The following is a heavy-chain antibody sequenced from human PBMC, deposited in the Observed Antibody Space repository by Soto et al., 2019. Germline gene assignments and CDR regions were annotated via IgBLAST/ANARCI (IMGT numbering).Heavy chain of an antibody. D-gene: IGHD5-12*01. CDR2: ISAFNGKT. J-gene: IGHJ4*02. V-gene: IGHV1-18*01. CDR3: ARGQGDNGYDLQIDH. Sequence: ASVKVSCKASGYTFPNYGINWLRQAPGQGLEWMGWISAFNGKTIYAQRFQGKFTMTTDTSATIAYMALRSLESDDTAVYYCARGQGDNGYDLQIDHWGQGTLVTVSS. CDR1: GYTFPNYG.